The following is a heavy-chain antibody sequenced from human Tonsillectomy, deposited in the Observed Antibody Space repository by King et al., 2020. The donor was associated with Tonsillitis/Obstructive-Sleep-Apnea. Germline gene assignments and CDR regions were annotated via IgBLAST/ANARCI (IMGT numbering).Heavy chain of an antibody. D-gene: IGHD4/OR15-4a*01. Sequence: QLVQSGAEVKKPGESLRISCKGSGYRFTSYWINWVRQMPGKGLEWMGRIDPSDSYTNYSPSFQGHVTISADKPISTAYLQWSSLRASDTAMYYCVGADYYNMDFWGQGTTVTVSS. CDR3: VGADYYNMDF. J-gene: IGHJ6*02. V-gene: IGHV5-10-1*01. CDR1: GYRFTSYW. CDR2: IDPSDSYT.